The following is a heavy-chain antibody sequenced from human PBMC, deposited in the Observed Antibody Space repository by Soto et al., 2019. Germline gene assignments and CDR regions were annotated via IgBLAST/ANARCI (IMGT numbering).Heavy chain of an antibody. Sequence: PGGSLRLSCAASGFTFSSYAMSWVRQAPGKGLEWVSAFSGSGGSTYYADSVKGRFTISRDNSKNTLYLQMNSLRAEDTAVYYCAKAWIYCSSTSCQAALYYYGMDVWGQGTTVTRLL. V-gene: IGHV3-23*01. CDR2: FSGSGGST. CDR1: GFTFSSYA. D-gene: IGHD2-2*01. J-gene: IGHJ6*02. CDR3: AKAWIYCSSTSCQAALYYYGMDV.